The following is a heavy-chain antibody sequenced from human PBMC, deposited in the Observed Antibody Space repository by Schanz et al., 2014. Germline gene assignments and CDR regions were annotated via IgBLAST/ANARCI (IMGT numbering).Heavy chain of an antibody. CDR2: IWYDGNNK. V-gene: IGHV3-33*06. J-gene: IGHJ3*02. D-gene: IGHD4-17*01. CDR1: GFTFSAYG. Sequence: QVQLVESGGGVVQPGRSLRLSCAASGFTFSAYGMHWVRQAPGKGLEWVAVIWYDGNNKYYADSVKGRFTISRDNSKNPLYLQINSLRAEDTALYYCAKDPHRDYGGKPQAFDIWGQGTMVTVSS. CDR3: AKDPHRDYGGKPQAFDI.